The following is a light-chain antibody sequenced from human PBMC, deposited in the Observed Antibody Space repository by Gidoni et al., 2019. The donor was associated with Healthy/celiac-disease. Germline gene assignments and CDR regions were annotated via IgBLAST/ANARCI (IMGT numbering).Light chain of an antibody. CDR1: QSVSSSY. CDR3: QQYGSSPPET. Sequence: EIVLTQSPGTLSLSPGESPTLPCRASQSVSSSYLAWYQQKPGQAPRLLIYGASSRATGIPDRFSGSGSGTDFTLTISRLEPEDFAVYYCQQYGSSPPETFXQXTKVXIK. CDR2: GAS. J-gene: IGKJ1*01. V-gene: IGKV3-20*01.